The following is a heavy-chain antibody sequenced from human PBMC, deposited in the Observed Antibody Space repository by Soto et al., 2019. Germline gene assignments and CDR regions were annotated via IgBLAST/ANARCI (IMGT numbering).Heavy chain of an antibody. CDR2: ISGSGGST. J-gene: IGHJ6*03. Sequence: GGSLRLSCAASGFTFSSFAMSWVHQAPGKGLEWVSAISGSGGSTYYADSVKGRFTISRDNSKNTLYLQMNSLRAEDTAVYYCAKDRNPGGYYYYYMDVWGKGTTVTVSS. CDR3: AKDRNPGGYYYYYMDV. D-gene: IGHD3-10*01. V-gene: IGHV3-23*01. CDR1: GFTFSSFA.